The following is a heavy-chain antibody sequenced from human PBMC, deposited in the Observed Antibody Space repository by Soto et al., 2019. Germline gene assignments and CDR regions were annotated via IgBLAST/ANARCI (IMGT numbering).Heavy chain of an antibody. Sequence: QVQLVESGGGAVQPGESLRLSCVASGFDFTYYAMHWVRQAPGKGLEPAAVMSSDGSKIHHTDSVKGRFTISRDNSKNTLYLQMNSLRKEDTAVYFCAKDEGVGGTLGLFDYWGQGTLVSVSS. CDR2: MSSDGSKI. V-gene: IGHV3-30*18. CDR1: GFDFTYYA. CDR3: AKDEGVGGTLGLFDY. D-gene: IGHD1-26*01. J-gene: IGHJ4*02.